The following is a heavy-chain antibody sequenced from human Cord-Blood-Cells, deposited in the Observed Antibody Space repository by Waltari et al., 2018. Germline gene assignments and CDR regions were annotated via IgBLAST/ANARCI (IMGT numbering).Heavy chain of an antibody. J-gene: IGHJ5*02. CDR2: IRSKANSYAT. CDR3: TRLDGVGVPS. Sequence: EVQLVESGGGLVQPGGSLKLSCAASGFTFSGSAMHWVRQASGNGLEWVGRIRSKANSYATAYAASVKGRVIISRDDSKNTAYLQMNSLKTEDTAVYYCTRLDGVGVPSWGQGTLVTVSS. V-gene: IGHV3-73*02. CDR1: GFTFSGSA. D-gene: IGHD1-26*01.